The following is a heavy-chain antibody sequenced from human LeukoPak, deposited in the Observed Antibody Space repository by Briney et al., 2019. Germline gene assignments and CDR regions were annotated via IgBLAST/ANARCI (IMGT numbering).Heavy chain of an antibody. J-gene: IGHJ4*02. CDR2: INPNSGGT. D-gene: IGHD3-22*01. Sequence: GASVKVSCKASGYTFTGYYMHWVRQAPGQGLEWMGWINPNSGGTNYAQKFQGRVTMTRDTSISTAYMELSRLRSDDTAVYYCARESVVVYYDSSGVDYSGQGSLVTVSS. V-gene: IGHV1-2*02. CDR1: GYTFTGYY. CDR3: ARESVVVYYDSSGVDY.